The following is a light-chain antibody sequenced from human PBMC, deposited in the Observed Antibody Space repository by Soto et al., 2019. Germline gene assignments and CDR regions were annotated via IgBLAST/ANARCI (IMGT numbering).Light chain of an antibody. CDR1: QSVTNRY. CDR2: GAS. Sequence: ESVLTQSPGTLSLSPGERATLSCRASQSVTNRYFAWYQQRPGQAPRLLIYGASSRATGIPDRFSGSGSGTDFTLTISRLEPEDFAVYYCQQYGSSPPITFGQGTRLEIK. CDR3: QQYGSSPPIT. V-gene: IGKV3-20*01. J-gene: IGKJ5*01.